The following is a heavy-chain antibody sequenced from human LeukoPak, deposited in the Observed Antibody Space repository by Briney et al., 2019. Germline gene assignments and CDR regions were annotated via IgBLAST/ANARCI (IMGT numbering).Heavy chain of an antibody. CDR1: GYSFTSYW. Sequence: GESLKISCKGSGYSFTSYWISWVRQMPGKGLEWMGRIDPSDSYTNYSPSFQGHVTISADKSISTAYLQWSSLKASDTAMYYCARGIVVVPAAIGGENWFDPWGQGTLVTVSS. D-gene: IGHD2-2*02. CDR3: ARGIVVVPAAIGGENWFDP. CDR2: IDPSDSYT. V-gene: IGHV5-10-1*01. J-gene: IGHJ5*02.